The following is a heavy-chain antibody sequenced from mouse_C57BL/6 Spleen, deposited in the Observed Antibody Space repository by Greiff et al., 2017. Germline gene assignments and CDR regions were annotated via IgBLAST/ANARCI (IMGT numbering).Heavy chain of an antibody. D-gene: IGHD1-1*01. V-gene: IGHV1-26*01. CDR3: ARGGYYGSSLAY. CDR1: GYTFTDYY. Sequence: EVKLQQSGPELVKPGASVKISCKASGYTFTDYYMNWVKQSHGKSLEWIGDINPNNGGTSYNQKFKGKATLTVDKSSSTAYMELRSLTSEDSAVYYCARGGYYGSSLAYWGQGTLVTVSA. J-gene: IGHJ3*01. CDR2: INPNNGGT.